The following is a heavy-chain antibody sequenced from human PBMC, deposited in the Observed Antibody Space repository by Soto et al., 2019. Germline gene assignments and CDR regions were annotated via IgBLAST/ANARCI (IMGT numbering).Heavy chain of an antibody. Sequence: GGSLRLSCAASGFTFSSYDMHWVHQATGKGLEWVSAIGTAGDPYYPGSVKGRFTISRENAKSSLYLQMNSLRAGDTAVYYCAREDSDGMDVWGQGTTVTVSS. D-gene: IGHD1-26*01. CDR3: AREDSDGMDV. CDR1: GFTFSSYD. CDR2: IGTAGDP. J-gene: IGHJ6*02. V-gene: IGHV3-13*05.